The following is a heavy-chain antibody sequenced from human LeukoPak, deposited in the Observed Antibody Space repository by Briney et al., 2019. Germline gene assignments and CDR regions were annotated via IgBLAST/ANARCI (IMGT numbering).Heavy chain of an antibody. Sequence: PSETLSLTCTVSGGSISSSSYYWGWIRQPPGKGLEWIGSIYYSGNTYYNPSLKSRVTISVDTSKNHFSLKLNSVTAADTAVYYCARLQGYYDSSAYAPGYFQHWGQGTLVTVSS. CDR2: IYYSGNT. CDR1: GGSISSSSYY. CDR3: ARLQGYYDSSAYAPGYFQH. D-gene: IGHD3-22*01. V-gene: IGHV4-39*02. J-gene: IGHJ1*01.